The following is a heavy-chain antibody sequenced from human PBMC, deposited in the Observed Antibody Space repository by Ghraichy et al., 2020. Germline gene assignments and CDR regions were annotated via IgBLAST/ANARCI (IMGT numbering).Heavy chain of an antibody. CDR2: TRNKANSYTT. Sequence: GESLNISCAASGFTFSDHYMDWVRQAPGKGLEWVGRTRNKANSYTTEYAASVKGRFTISRDDSKNSLYLQMNSLKTEDTAVYYCARETYDFWSGYSSYGLDYWGQGTLVTVSS. D-gene: IGHD3-3*01. J-gene: IGHJ4*02. CDR1: GFTFSDHY. V-gene: IGHV3-72*01. CDR3: ARETYDFWSGYSSYGLDY.